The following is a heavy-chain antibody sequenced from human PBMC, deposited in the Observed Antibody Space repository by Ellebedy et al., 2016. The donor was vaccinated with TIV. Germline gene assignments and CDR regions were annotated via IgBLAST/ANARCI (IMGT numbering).Heavy chain of an antibody. CDR2: ISYDGSNK. Sequence: GESLKISXAASGFTFSIYGMHWVRQAPGKGLEWVAVISYDGSNKYYADSVKGRFTISRDNSKNTLYLQMNSLRAEDTAVYYCARDRVHYAHFDYWGQGTLVTVSS. D-gene: IGHD4-17*01. CDR3: ARDRVHYAHFDY. J-gene: IGHJ4*02. CDR1: GFTFSIYG. V-gene: IGHV3-30*03.